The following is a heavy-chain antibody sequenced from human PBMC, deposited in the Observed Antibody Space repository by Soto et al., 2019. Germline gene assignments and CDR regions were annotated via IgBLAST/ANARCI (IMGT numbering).Heavy chain of an antibody. CDR2: IIPILGIA. J-gene: IGHJ3*02. V-gene: IGHV1-69*02. D-gene: IGHD4-17*01. Sequence: SVKVSCKASGGTFSSYTISWVRQAPGQGLEWMGRIIPILGIANYAQKFQGRVTITADKSTSTAYMELSSLRSEDTAVYYCASTVTTQTERSDAFDIWGQGTMVTVSS. CDR1: GGTFSSYT. CDR3: ASTVTTQTERSDAFDI.